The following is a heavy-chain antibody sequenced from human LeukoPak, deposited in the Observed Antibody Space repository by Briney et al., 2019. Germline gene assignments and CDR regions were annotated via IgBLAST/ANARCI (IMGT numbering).Heavy chain of an antibody. CDR1: GGTFSSYA. CDR3: ARDRVPLDAFDI. J-gene: IGHJ3*02. CDR2: IIPIFGTA. D-gene: IGHD3-10*01. Sequence: ASVKASCKASGGTFSSYAISWVRQAPGQGLEWMGGIIPIFGTANYAQKFQGRVTITTDESTSTAYMELSSLRSEDTAVYYCARDRVPLDAFDIWGQGTMVTVSS. V-gene: IGHV1-69*05.